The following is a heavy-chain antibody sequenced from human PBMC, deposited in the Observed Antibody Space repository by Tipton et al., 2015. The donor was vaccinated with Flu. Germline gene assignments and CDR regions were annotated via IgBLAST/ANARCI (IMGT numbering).Heavy chain of an antibody. CDR1: GGSISSYY. Sequence: TLSLTCTVSGGSISSYYWSWIRQPPGKGLEWIGYIYYNGSTNYNPSLKSRVTISVDTSKNQFSLKLSSVTAADTAVYYCARAGGLYAFDIWGQGTMVTVSS. V-gene: IGHV4-59*01. J-gene: IGHJ3*02. CDR2: IYYNGST. D-gene: IGHD1-26*01. CDR3: ARAGGLYAFDI.